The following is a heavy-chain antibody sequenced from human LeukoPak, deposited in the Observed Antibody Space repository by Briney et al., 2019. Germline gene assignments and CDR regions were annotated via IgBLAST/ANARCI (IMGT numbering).Heavy chain of an antibody. CDR1: GDSVSRNSAA. CDR3: ARVGPIAAAGRFYYYGMDV. V-gene: IGHV6-1*01. CDR2: TYYRSKWYN. J-gene: IGHJ6*02. Sequence: SQTLSLTCAISGDSVSRNSAAWNWIRQTPSRGLEWLGRTYYRSKWYNDYAVSVKSRITINPDTSKNQFSLQLNSVTPEDTAVYYCARVGPIAAAGRFYYYGMDVWGQGTTVTVSS. D-gene: IGHD6-13*01.